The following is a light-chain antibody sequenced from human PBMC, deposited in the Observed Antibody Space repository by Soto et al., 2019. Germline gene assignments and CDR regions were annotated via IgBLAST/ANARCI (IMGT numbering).Light chain of an antibody. CDR1: QSISSW. CDR2: KAS. Sequence: DIPMTQSPSTLSASVGDRVTITCRASQSISSWLAWYQQKPGQAPKLLIYKASSLESGVPSRFSGSGSGTEFSLTISSLQPDDFATYCSQQYNSYPYTFGQGTKLEIK. V-gene: IGKV1-5*03. CDR3: QQYNSYPYT. J-gene: IGKJ2*01.